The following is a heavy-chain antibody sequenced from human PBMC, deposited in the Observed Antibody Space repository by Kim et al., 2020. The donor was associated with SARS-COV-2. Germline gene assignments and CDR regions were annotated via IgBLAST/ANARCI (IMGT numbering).Heavy chain of an antibody. D-gene: IGHD3-22*01. J-gene: IGHJ3*02. CDR2: SYYSGST. CDR3: ARAGYHYDSSALAFDI. Sequence: SETLSLTCSVSGGSISSSSYYWGWIRQPPGKGLEWIGSSYYSGSTYYNPTLKSRVTISVDTSKNQFSLKLNSVTAADTAVYYCARAGYHYDSSALAFDIWGQGTMVTVSS. V-gene: IGHV4-39*07. CDR1: GGSISSSSYY.